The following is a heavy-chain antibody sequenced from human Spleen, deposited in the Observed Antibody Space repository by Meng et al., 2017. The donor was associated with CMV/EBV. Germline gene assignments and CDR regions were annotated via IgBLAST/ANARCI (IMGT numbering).Heavy chain of an antibody. CDR1: GFTLDDYG. J-gene: IGHJ4*02. CDR3: AREGVYRDYYFEY. V-gene: IGHV3-20*04. D-gene: IGHD2-8*01. Sequence: GESLKISCAASGFTLDDYGMSWVRQASGKGLEWISSINWNGGSTTYADSVKGRFTISRDNAKKSLYLQMNSLRAEDTAFYYCAREGVYRDYYFEYWGQGILVTVSS. CDR2: INWNGGST.